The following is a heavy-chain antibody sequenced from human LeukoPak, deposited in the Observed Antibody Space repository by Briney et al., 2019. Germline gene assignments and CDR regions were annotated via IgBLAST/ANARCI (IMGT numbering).Heavy chain of an antibody. CDR1: GYTFTSYD. V-gene: IGHV1-8*01. J-gene: IGHJ6*03. Sequence: LRASVKVSCKASGYTFTSYDINWVRQATGQGLEWMGWMNPNSGNTGYAQKFQGRVTMTRNTSISTAYMELSRLRSDDTAVYYCARATAYCTNGVCYDRYYYYMDVWGKGTTVTVSS. D-gene: IGHD2-8*01. CDR3: ARATAYCTNGVCYDRYYYYMDV. CDR2: MNPNSGNT.